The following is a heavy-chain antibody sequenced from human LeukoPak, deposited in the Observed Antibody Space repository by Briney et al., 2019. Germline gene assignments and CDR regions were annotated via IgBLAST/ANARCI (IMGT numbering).Heavy chain of an antibody. Sequence: PSETLSLTCAVYGGSFSGYYWSWIRQPPGKGLEWIGEINHSGSTNYNPSLKSRVTISVDTSKNQFSLKLSSVTAADTAVYYCARGGVGIAVAGWDFDYWGQGTLVTVSS. CDR2: INHSGST. V-gene: IGHV4-34*01. CDR3: ARGGVGIAVAGWDFDY. D-gene: IGHD6-19*01. CDR1: GGSFSGYY. J-gene: IGHJ4*02.